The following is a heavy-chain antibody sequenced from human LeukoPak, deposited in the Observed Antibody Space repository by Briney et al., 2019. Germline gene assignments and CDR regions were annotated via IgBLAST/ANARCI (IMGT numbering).Heavy chain of an antibody. J-gene: IGHJ4*02. CDR2: ISGDGAST. Sequence: GGSLRLSCAASGFTFAIHAMTWVRQAPGKGLEWVSGISGDGASTHYAESVKGQFTISRDNSRNTLFLQMNSLRAEDTAVYYCARAGSSWSFVGYWGQGTRVTVSS. CDR1: GFTFAIHA. D-gene: IGHD6-13*01. V-gene: IGHV3-23*01. CDR3: ARAGSSWSFVGY.